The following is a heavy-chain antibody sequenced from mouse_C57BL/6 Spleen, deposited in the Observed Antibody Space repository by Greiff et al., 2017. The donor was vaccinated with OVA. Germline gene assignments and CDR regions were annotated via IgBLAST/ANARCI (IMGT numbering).Heavy chain of an antibody. Sequence: EVNLVESGGGLVKPGGSLKLSCAASGFTFSDYGMHWVRQAPEKGLEWVAYISSGSSTIYYADTVKGRFTISRDNDKNTLFLQMTSLRSEDTAMYYCARSAGTMWYFDVWGTGTTVTVSS. V-gene: IGHV5-17*01. J-gene: IGHJ1*03. CDR2: ISSGSSTI. CDR3: ARSAGTMWYFDV. D-gene: IGHD4-1*01. CDR1: GFTFSDYG.